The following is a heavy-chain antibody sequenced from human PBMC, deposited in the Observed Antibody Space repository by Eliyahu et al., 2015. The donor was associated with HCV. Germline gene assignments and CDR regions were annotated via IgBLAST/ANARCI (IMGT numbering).Heavy chain of an antibody. CDR3: ASGGGGIAVTGTGGWFDP. V-gene: IGHV4-59*01. Sequence: QVQLQESGPGLVKPSXTLSLTCTVSGGSIPTXXWXWXXQPPGKGXEWIGYIHYSGXPNYNPSLKSRVTISIDTSKNQFSLNLTSVTAADTAMYYCASGGGGIAVTGTGGWFDPWGQGTLVTVSS. J-gene: IGHJ5*02. D-gene: IGHD6-19*01. CDR2: IHYSGXP. CDR1: GGSIPTXX.